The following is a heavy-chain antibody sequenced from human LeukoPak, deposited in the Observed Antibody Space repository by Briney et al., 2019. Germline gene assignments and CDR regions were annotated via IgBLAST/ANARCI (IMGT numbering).Heavy chain of an antibody. CDR1: GFTFRSYA. D-gene: IGHD6-19*01. CDR2: ISGSGNST. J-gene: IGHJ4*02. Sequence: GGSLRLSCAASGFTFRSYAMSWVRQAPGKGLEWVSGISGSGNSTYYADSVKGRFTISRDNSKNTLYLQMNTLRAEDTAVYYCAKAASSGWYGGLGYWGQGTLVTVSS. CDR3: AKAASSGWYGGLGY. V-gene: IGHV3-23*01.